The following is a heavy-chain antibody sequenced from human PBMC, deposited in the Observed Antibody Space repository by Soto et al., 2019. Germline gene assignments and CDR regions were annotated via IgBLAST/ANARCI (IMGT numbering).Heavy chain of an antibody. V-gene: IGHV4-59*12. J-gene: IGHJ6*03. CDR3: ARKGTGDYYYYSMDV. CDR2: IYYSGST. CDR1: GGSISRYY. Sequence: QVQLQESGPGLVKPSETLSLTCTVSGGSISRYYWSWIRQPPGKGLEWIGYIYYSGSTNYNPSLKSQVTISVDKYKHQFSLQLSSVTAADPAVYYCARKGTGDYYYYSMDVWGKGTTVTVSS.